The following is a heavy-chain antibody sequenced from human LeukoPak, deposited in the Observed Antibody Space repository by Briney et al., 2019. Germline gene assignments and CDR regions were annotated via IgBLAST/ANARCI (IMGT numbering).Heavy chain of an antibody. CDR1: GYTFTSYV. Sequence: ASVNVSCTASGYTFTSYVMHWVRQAPGQRLEWMGWINAGNGNTKYSQKFQGRVTITRDTSASTAYMELSSLRSEDTAVYYCARFTMTRGWFDPWGQGTLVTVSS. V-gene: IGHV1-3*01. J-gene: IGHJ5*02. CDR2: INAGNGNT. D-gene: IGHD3-22*01. CDR3: ARFTMTRGWFDP.